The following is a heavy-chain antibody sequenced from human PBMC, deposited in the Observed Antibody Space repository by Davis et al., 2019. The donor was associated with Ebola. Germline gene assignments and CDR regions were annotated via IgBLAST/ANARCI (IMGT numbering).Heavy chain of an antibody. Sequence: GESLKISCAASGFTFSSYGMHWVRQSPGKGLEWVAVMSFDGGNKYYADSAKGRFTISRDNSKNTLYLQMNSLRAEDTAVYYCARRTELDYWGQGTLVTVSS. CDR2: MSFDGGNK. V-gene: IGHV3-30*03. J-gene: IGHJ4*02. CDR3: ARRTELDY. D-gene: IGHD1/OR15-1a*01. CDR1: GFTFSSYG.